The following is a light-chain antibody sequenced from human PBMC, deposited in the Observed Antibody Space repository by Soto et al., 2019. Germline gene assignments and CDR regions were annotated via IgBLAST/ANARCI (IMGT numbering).Light chain of an antibody. V-gene: IGLV1-51*01. Sequence: QSALTQPPSVSAAPGQKVTISCSGSSSNIGNNYVSWYQQLPGTAPKLLIYDNNKRPSGIPDRFSGSKSGTSATLGITGLQTGDEADYYCGTWDSSLSAYVFGTGTKVT. CDR2: DNN. CDR1: SSNIGNNY. CDR3: GTWDSSLSAYV. J-gene: IGLJ1*01.